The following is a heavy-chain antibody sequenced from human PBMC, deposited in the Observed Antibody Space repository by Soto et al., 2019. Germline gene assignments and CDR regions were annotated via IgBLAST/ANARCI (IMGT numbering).Heavy chain of an antibody. D-gene: IGHD1-1*01. J-gene: IGHJ6*03. V-gene: IGHV4-31*03. CDR3: ARGTTPQYYYYMDV. CDR1: GGSISSGGYY. CDR2: IYYSGST. Sequence: QVQLQESGPGLVKPSQTLSLTCTVSGGSISSGGYYWSWIRQHPGKGLEWIGYIYYSGSTYYNPSLKRRVTISVDTSKNQFSLKLSSVTAADTAVYYCARGTTPQYYYYMDVWGKGTTVTVSS.